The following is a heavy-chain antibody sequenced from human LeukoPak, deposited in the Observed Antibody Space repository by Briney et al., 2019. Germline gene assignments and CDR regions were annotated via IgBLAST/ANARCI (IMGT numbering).Heavy chain of an antibody. D-gene: IGHD7-27*01. CDR2: IIRSGGST. CDR1: GFTFNNYA. J-gene: IGHJ3*02. V-gene: IGHV3-23*01. CDR3: ARAFLGTNDAFDI. Sequence: SGGSLRLSCVASGFTFNNYAMCWVRQAPGKGLEWVSAIIRSGGSTYYADSVKGRFTISRDNSKNTLYLQMGSLRAEDMAVYYCARAFLGTNDAFDIWGQGTMVTVSS.